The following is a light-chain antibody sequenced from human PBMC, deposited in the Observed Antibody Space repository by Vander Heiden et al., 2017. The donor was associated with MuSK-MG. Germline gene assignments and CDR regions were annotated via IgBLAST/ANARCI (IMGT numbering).Light chain of an antibody. CDR1: QSLQHKNGNNY. CDR2: MGS. CDR3: MQALQTPRT. V-gene: IGKV2-28*01. Sequence: DIVMTQSPLSLTVTPGETASISCRSSQSLQHKNGNNYLNWYLQKPGQSPRVLIYMGSRRASGVPDWFSGSGSGTDFTLKITRVGAADVGVYYCMQALQTPRTFGQGTKLELK. J-gene: IGKJ1*01.